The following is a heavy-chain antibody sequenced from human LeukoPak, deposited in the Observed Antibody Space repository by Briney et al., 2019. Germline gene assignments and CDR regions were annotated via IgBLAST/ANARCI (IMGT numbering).Heavy chain of an antibody. J-gene: IGHJ1*01. CDR2: LFHSGTI. Sequence: SETLSLTCTVSNYSISSDYYWGWIRQPPGKGLEWIGSLFHSGTIYYTPSLKSRVTTSVDTSNNRFSLKLMSVTAADTAVYYCARAGIAVAGAEYFQHWGQGTLVTVSS. V-gene: IGHV4-38-2*02. CDR3: ARAGIAVAGAEYFQH. CDR1: NYSISSDYY. D-gene: IGHD6-19*01.